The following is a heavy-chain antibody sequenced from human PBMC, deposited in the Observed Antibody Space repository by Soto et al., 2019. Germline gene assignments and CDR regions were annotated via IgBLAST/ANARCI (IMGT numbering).Heavy chain of an antibody. CDR3: ARGRWKGFDT. Sequence: SETLSLTCTVSGGSISSYYWSWIRQPPGKGLEWIGYIYYSGSTNYNPSLKSRVTISVDTSKNQFSLKLSSVTAADTAVYYCARGRWKGFDTWGQGTLVTVSS. CDR1: GGSISSYY. J-gene: IGHJ5*02. V-gene: IGHV4-59*01. D-gene: IGHD1-1*01. CDR2: IYYSGST.